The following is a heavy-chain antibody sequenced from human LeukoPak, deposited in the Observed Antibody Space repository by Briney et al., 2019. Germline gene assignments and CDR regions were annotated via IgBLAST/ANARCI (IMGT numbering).Heavy chain of an antibody. D-gene: IGHD2-2*01. V-gene: IGHV1-46*01. Sequence: ASVKVSCKASGYTFTSYYMHWVRQAPGQGLEWMGIINPSGGSTSYAQKFQGRVTMTRDMSTSTVYMELSSLRSEDTAVYYCARGDLYCSSTSCYQDYYYYMDVWGKGTTVTVSS. J-gene: IGHJ6*03. CDR1: GYTFTSYY. CDR2: INPSGGST. CDR3: ARGDLYCSSTSCYQDYYYYMDV.